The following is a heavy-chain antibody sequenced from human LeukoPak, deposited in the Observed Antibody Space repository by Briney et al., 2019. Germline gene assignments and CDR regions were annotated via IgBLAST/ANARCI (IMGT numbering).Heavy chain of an antibody. D-gene: IGHD3-10*01. CDR3: ARSPMVRGVSYYYYYYMDV. V-gene: IGHV6-1*01. CDR2: TYYRSKWYN. J-gene: IGHJ6*03. Sequence: SQTLSLTCAISGDSVSSNSAAWDWIRQSPSRGLEWLGRTYYRSKWYNDYAVAGKSRITINPDTSKNQFSLQLNSVTPEDTAVYYCARSPMVRGVSYYYYYYMDVWGKGTTVTVSS. CDR1: GDSVSSNSAA.